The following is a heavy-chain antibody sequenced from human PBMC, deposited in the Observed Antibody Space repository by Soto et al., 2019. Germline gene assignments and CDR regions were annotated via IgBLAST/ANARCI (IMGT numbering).Heavy chain of an antibody. J-gene: IGHJ4*02. CDR2: IYYSGST. V-gene: IGHV4-30-4*01. CDR1: GGSISSGDYY. CDR3: ARAPSDYYDSSGYPYLAY. Sequence: SETLSLTCTVSGGSISSGDYYWSWIRQPPGKGLEWIGYIYYSGSTYYNPSLKSRVAISVDTSKNQFSLKLSSVTAADTAVYYCARAPSDYYDSSGYPYLAYWGQRTLVTVSS. D-gene: IGHD3-22*01.